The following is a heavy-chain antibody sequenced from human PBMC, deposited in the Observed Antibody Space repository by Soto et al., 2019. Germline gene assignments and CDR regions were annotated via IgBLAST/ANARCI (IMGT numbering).Heavy chain of an antibody. CDR2: IVPNVGTV. V-gene: IGHV1-69*06. CDR3: ARRDTSGFLRYFDN. D-gene: IGHD3-3*01. Sequence: QMQLVQPGAEVKKPGSSVKVSCKASGGTLSSFINYPINWVRQAPGQGLEWMGGIVPNVGTVNYAQKFQGRVTITADKSTGKAYMELSSLRSEDTALYYCARRDTSGFLRYFDNWGQGTLVTVSS. J-gene: IGHJ4*02. CDR1: GGTLSSFINYP.